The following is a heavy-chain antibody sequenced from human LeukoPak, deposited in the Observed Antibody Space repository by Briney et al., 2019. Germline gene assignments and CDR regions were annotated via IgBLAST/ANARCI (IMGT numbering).Heavy chain of an antibody. V-gene: IGHV4-61*02. Sequence: PSEALSLTCTVSGGSISSGSYYWSWIRQPAGKGLEWIGRIYTSGSTNYNPSLKSRVTISVDTSKNQFSLKLSSVTAADTAVYYCARGSPFLEWSHAFDIWGQGTMVTVSS. CDR3: ARGSPFLEWSHAFDI. CDR2: IYTSGST. J-gene: IGHJ3*02. D-gene: IGHD3-3*02. CDR1: GGSISSGSYY.